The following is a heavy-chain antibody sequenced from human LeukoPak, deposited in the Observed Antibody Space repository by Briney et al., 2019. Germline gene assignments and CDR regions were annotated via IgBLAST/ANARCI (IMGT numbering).Heavy chain of an antibody. V-gene: IGHV1-8*01. Sequence: ASVKVSXKASGYTFTSYDINWVRQAPGQGLEWMGWMNPNSGNTGYAQKFQGRVTMTRNTSISTAYMELSSLRSEDTAVYYCARVLITFGGVIVSAFDIWGQGTMVTVSS. J-gene: IGHJ3*02. CDR3: ARVLITFGGVIVSAFDI. D-gene: IGHD3-16*02. CDR1: GYTFTSYD. CDR2: MNPNSGNT.